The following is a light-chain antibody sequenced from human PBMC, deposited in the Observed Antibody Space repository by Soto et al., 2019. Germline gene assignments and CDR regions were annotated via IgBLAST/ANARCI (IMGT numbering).Light chain of an antibody. J-gene: IGLJ1*01. Sequence: SYELTPPPSVSVAPGKTARITCGGNNIGSKSVHWYQQKPGQAPVLVIYYDSDRPSGIPERFSGSNSGNTATLTISRVEAGDEADYYCQVWDSSSDHSYVFGTGTKVTVL. CDR1: NIGSKS. V-gene: IGLV3-21*04. CDR2: YDS. CDR3: QVWDSSSDHSYV.